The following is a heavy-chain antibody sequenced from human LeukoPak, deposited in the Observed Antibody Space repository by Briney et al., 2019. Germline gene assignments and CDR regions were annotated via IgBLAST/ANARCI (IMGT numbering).Heavy chain of an antibody. CDR2: IYWDDDK. Sequence: SGPTLVKPTQTLTLTCTFSGFSLSTSGVGVGWIRQPPGKALEWLALIYWDDDKRYSPSLKSRLTITKDTSKNQVVLTMTNMDPVDTATYYCAHRSSIAAASPYYFDYWGQGTLVTVSS. D-gene: IGHD6-13*01. J-gene: IGHJ4*02. CDR1: GFSLSTSGVG. V-gene: IGHV2-5*02. CDR3: AHRSSIAAASPYYFDY.